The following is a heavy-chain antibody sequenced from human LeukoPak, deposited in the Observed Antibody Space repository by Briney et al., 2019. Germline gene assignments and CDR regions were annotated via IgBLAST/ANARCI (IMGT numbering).Heavy chain of an antibody. CDR1: GFTFSSYA. D-gene: IGHD3-10*01. J-gene: IGHJ6*02. Sequence: SGGSLRLSCAASGFTFSSYAMHWVRQAPGKGLEWVAAISYDGSNKYYADSVKGRFTISRDNSKNTLYLQMNSLRAEDTAVYYCARSGSGGPRSPIGNYYYYGMDVWGQGTTVTVSS. CDR2: ISYDGSNK. V-gene: IGHV3-30-3*01. CDR3: ARSGSGGPRSPIGNYYYYGMDV.